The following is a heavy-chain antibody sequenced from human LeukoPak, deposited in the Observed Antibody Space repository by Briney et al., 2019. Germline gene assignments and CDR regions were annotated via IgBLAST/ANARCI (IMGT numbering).Heavy chain of an antibody. CDR1: GGSISSGGYY. V-gene: IGHV4-30-4*01. CDR3: ASGYYYGSGSYYVPWALVY. CDR2: IYYSGST. D-gene: IGHD3-10*01. Sequence: PSQTLSLTCTVSGGSISSGGYYWSWIRQPPGKGLEWIGYIYYSGSTYYNPSLKSRVTISVDTSKNQFSLKLSSVTAADTAVYYCASGYYYGSGSYYVPWALVYWGQGTLVTVSS. J-gene: IGHJ4*02.